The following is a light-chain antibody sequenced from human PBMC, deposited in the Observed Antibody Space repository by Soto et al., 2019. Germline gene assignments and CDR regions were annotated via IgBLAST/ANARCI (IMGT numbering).Light chain of an antibody. CDR2: GNN. Sequence: QSVLTQPPSMSGAPGQRVTVSCPGNSSNIGAGYEVNWYQQHTGTAPRLLSYGNNNRPSGVPDRFSGSRSGTSASLAITGLQAEDEADYYCQSYENILSRSRVCGTGTKVTVL. CDR3: QSYENILSRSRV. V-gene: IGLV1-40*01. J-gene: IGLJ1*01. CDR1: SSNIGAGYE.